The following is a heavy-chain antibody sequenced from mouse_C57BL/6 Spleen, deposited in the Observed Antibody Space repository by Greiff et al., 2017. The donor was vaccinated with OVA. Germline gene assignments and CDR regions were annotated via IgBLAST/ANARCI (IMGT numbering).Heavy chain of an antibody. CDR3: ARGSNYSASMDY. J-gene: IGHJ4*01. V-gene: IGHV1-53*01. D-gene: IGHD2-12*01. Sequence: VQLQQPGTELVKPGASVKLSCKASGYTFTSYWMHWVKQRPGQGLEWIGYINPSNGGTNYNEKFKSKATLTVDNSSSTAYMHLSSLTSQDSAVYYSARGSNYSASMDYWGQGTSVTVSS. CDR2: INPSNGGT. CDR1: GYTFTSYW.